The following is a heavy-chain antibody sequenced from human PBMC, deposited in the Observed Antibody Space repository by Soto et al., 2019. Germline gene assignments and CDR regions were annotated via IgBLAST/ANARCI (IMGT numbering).Heavy chain of an antibody. D-gene: IGHD4-17*01. Sequence: SETLSLTCTVSGGSISSYYWTWIRQPPGKGLEWIGYIYYSGSTNYNPSLKSRVTISVDTSKNQFSLKLSSVTAADTAVYYCARNFDYGGSVDYWGRGALVTV. CDR3: ARNFDYGGSVDY. J-gene: IGHJ4*02. CDR1: GGSISSYY. V-gene: IGHV4-59*01. CDR2: IYYSGST.